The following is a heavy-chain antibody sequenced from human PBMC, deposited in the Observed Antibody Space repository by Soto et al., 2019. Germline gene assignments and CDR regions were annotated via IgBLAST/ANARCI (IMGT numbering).Heavy chain of an antibody. J-gene: IGHJ5*02. V-gene: IGHV1-69*01. CDR1: GGTFSSYA. Sequence: QVQLVQSGAEVKKPGSSVKVSCKVSGGTFSSYAISWVRQAPGQGLEWMGGIIPIFGTANYAQKFQGRVTITADESTSTAYMELSSLRSEDTAVYYCAKVEGYYYGSGSLQWFDPWGQGTLVTVSS. D-gene: IGHD3-10*01. CDR2: IIPIFGTA. CDR3: AKVEGYYYGSGSLQWFDP.